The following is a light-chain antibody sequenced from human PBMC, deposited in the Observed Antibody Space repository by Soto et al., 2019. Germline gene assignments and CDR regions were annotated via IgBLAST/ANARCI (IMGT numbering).Light chain of an antibody. CDR2: AAS. J-gene: IGKJ5*01. V-gene: IGKV1-39*01. CDR3: QQSYSTPPS. CDR1: HSIGSC. Sequence: DIQMTQSPSSLSASVGDRFTITFRASHSIGSCWNLYQQKPGKAPNLLLYAASSLQSGVPSRFTGSGSGKDLTLTISSLQPEDFAAYYCQQSYSTPPSFGQGTRLEIK.